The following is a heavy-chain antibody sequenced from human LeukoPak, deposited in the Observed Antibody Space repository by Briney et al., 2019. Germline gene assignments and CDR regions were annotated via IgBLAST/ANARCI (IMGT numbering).Heavy chain of an antibody. J-gene: IGHJ1*01. CDR3: LVAAAALRFQH. V-gene: IGHV4-34*01. D-gene: IGHD6-13*01. CDR1: GGSFSGYY. CDR2: INHSGST. Sequence: SETLSLTCAVYGGSFSGYYWNWIRQPPGKGLEWIGEINHSGSTNYNPSLKSRVTISVDTSKNQFSLKLSSVTAADTAVYYCLVAAAALRFQHWGQGTLVTVSS.